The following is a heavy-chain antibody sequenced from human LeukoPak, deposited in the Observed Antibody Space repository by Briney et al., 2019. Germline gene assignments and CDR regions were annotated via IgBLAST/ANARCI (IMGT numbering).Heavy chain of an antibody. D-gene: IGHD3-22*01. CDR3: AKCRTYYYDTSGYYACDYFDY. V-gene: IGHV3-23*01. CDR2: FSGSGGTT. Sequence: GGSLRLSCAASGFTFSSYAMSWVRQAPGRGLEWVSGFSGSGGTTYYADSVKGRFTISRDNSKNTLYLQMNSLRAEDTAVYYCAKCRTYYYDTSGYYACDYFDYWGQGTLVTVSS. CDR1: GFTFSSYA. J-gene: IGHJ4*02.